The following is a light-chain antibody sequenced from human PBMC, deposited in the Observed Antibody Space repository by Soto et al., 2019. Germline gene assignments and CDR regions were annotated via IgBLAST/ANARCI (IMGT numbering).Light chain of an antibody. V-gene: IGLV1-44*01. CDR1: NSNIGKNT. CDR2: KSN. J-gene: IGLJ3*02. CDR3: SSWDDDLSALV. Sequence: QSVLTQPPSASGTPGQRVIISCSGGNSNIGKNTVNWYQQQLPGTAPKLLIYKSNQRPTDAPDRISGSKAGTSTSLAISGLQSGDEADYYCSSWDDDLSALVFGGGTKLTVL.